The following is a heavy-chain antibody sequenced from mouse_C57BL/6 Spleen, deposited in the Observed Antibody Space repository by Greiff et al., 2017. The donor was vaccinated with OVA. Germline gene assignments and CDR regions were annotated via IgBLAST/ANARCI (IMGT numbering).Heavy chain of an antibody. CDR3: ARGGTTEVAGAY. CDR1: GFNIKDYY. CDR2: IDPEDGET. Sequence: VHVKQSGAELVKPGASVKLSCTASGFNIKDYYMHWVKQRTEQGLEWIGRIDPEDGETKYAPKFQGKATITADTSSSTAYMQLSSLTSEDSAVYYCARGGTTEVAGAYWGQGTLVTVSA. J-gene: IGHJ3*01. V-gene: IGHV14-2*01. D-gene: IGHD1-1*01.